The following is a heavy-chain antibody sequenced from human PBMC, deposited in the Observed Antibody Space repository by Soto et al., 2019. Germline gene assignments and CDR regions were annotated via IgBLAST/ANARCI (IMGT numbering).Heavy chain of an antibody. Sequence: EVQLVESGGGLVKPGGSLRLSCEASGFTFSSYSMNWVRQAPGKGLEWVSSISSSSSYIYYADSVKGRFTISRDNAKNSLYLQRNSLRAEDTAVYYCARVGGQLVPGFDYWGQGTLVTVSS. D-gene: IGHD6-6*01. J-gene: IGHJ4*02. CDR1: GFTFSSYS. CDR3: ARVGGQLVPGFDY. V-gene: IGHV3-21*01. CDR2: ISSSSSYI.